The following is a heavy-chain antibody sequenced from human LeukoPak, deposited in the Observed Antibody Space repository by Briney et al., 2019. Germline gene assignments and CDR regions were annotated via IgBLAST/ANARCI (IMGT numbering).Heavy chain of an antibody. Sequence: GGSLRLSCAASRFTFSSYAMSWVRQAPGKGLEWVSAISGSGISTYYADSVKGRFTISRDNSKNTLYLQMNSLRAEDTAVYYCAKSGGDCSGGSCYLIWFDPWGQGTLVTVSS. D-gene: IGHD2-15*01. J-gene: IGHJ5*02. V-gene: IGHV3-23*01. CDR2: ISGSGIST. CDR3: AKSGGDCSGGSCYLIWFDP. CDR1: RFTFSSYA.